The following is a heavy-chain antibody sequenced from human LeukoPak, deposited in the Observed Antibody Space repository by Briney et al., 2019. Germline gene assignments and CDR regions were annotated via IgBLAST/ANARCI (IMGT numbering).Heavy chain of an antibody. CDR2: IYYSGST. CDR3: ARVQNYGDYGVWFDP. D-gene: IGHD4-17*01. Sequence: SETLSLTCTVSGGSISNYYWSWIRQPPGKGLEWIGYIYYSGSTNYNPSLKSRVTISVDTSKDQFSLKLSSVTAADTAVYYCARVQNYGDYGVWFDPWGQGTLVTVSS. J-gene: IGHJ5*02. CDR1: GGSISNYY. V-gene: IGHV4-59*01.